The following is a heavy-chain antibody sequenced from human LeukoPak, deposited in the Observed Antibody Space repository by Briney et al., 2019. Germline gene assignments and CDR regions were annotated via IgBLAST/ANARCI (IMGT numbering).Heavy chain of an antibody. Sequence: ASVKVSCKSSGYTFTTYAITWVRQAPGQGLEWMGIINPSGGSTSYAQKFQGRVTMTRDMSTSTVYMELSSLRSEDTAIYYCAREGRGVPGAIAAVKGFDYWGQGTLVTVSS. CDR2: INPSGGST. V-gene: IGHV1-46*01. CDR3: AREGRGVPGAIAAVKGFDY. CDR1: GYTFTTYA. J-gene: IGHJ4*02. D-gene: IGHD6-13*01.